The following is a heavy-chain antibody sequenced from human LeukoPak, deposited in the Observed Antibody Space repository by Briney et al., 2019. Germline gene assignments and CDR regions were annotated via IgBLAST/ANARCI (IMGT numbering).Heavy chain of an antibody. CDR1: GSTFSSYA. J-gene: IGHJ4*02. D-gene: IGHD1-26*01. CDR3: ARLSWELFFDY. V-gene: IGHV3-64*01. CDR2: ISSNGGST. Sequence: GGSLRLSCAASGSTFSSYAMHWVRQAPGKGLECVSAISSNGGSTYYANSVKGRFTISRDNSKNTLYLQMGSLRGEDMAVYYCARLSWELFFDYWGQGTPVTVSS.